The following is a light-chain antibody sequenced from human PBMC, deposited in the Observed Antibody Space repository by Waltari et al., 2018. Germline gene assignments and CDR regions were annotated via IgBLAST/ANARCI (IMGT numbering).Light chain of an antibody. CDR1: SSDVGAYDY. CDR3: SSYAGTDNFVV. Sequence: QSALTQPPSASGSPGQPVTISCTGTSSDVGAYDYFSWYQHHPDKAPKLIIFEVNKGPSGVPDRFSGSKSGNTASLTVSGLQAEDEADYYCSSYAGTDNFVVFGGGTKLTVL. J-gene: IGLJ2*01. V-gene: IGLV2-8*01. CDR2: EVN.